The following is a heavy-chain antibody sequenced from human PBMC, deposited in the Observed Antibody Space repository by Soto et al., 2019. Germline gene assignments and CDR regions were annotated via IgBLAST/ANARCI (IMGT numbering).Heavy chain of an antibody. Sequence: GGSLRLSCAAFGFTSSNYWMDWVRQVPRKWLMWVSRINSDGSSTVYADSVKGRFTISRDNAKSTVYLQMSSLTAEDTAVYYCARNPAPSGCYDYWGQGALVTVSS. CDR1: GFTSSNYW. J-gene: IGHJ4*02. V-gene: IGHV3-74*01. CDR2: INSDGSST. D-gene: IGHD3-22*01. CDR3: ARNPAPSGCYDY.